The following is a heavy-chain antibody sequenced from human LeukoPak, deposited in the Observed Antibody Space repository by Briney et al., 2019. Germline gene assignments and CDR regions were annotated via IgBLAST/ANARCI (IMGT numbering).Heavy chain of an antibody. Sequence: GGSLRLSCAASGFTFSSYGMTWVRQAPGKRLEWVSSTSGSGGTTYYADSVKGRFTMSRDNSKDTLFLQMNSLRVEDTAVYYCAKARLPGIAVSGDHWGQGILIIVSS. CDR2: TSGSGGTT. D-gene: IGHD6-19*01. CDR3: AKARLPGIAVSGDH. J-gene: IGHJ5*02. V-gene: IGHV3-23*01. CDR1: GFTFSSYG.